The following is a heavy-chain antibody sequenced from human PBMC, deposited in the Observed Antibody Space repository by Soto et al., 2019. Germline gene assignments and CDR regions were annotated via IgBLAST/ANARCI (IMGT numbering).Heavy chain of an antibody. CDR2: FDPEDGET. CDR1: GYTLTELS. Sequence: ASVKVSCKVSGYTLTELSMHWVRQAPGKGLEWMGGFDPEDGETIYAQKFQGRVTMTEDTSTDTAYMELSSLRSEDTAVYYCAVLAITGTLFDYWGQGTLVTVS. D-gene: IGHD1-20*01. J-gene: IGHJ4*02. CDR3: AVLAITGTLFDY. V-gene: IGHV1-24*01.